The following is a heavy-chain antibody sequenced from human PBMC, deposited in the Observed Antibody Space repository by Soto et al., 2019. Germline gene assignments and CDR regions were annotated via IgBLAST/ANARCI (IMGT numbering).Heavy chain of an antibody. CDR2: IRSKAYGGTT. D-gene: IGHD3-3*01. Sequence: GGSLRLSCTASGFTFGDYAMSWVRQAPGKGLEWVGFIRSKAYGGTTEYAASVKGRFTISRDDSKSIAYLQMNSLKTEDTAVYYCTRDNTIFGVVRAYYYYYGMDVWGQGTTVTVS. V-gene: IGHV3-49*04. CDR1: GFTFGDYA. J-gene: IGHJ6*02. CDR3: TRDNTIFGVVRAYYYYYGMDV.